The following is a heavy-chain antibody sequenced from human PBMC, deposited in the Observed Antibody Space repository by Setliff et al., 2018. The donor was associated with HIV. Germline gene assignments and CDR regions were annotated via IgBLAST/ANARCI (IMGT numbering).Heavy chain of an antibody. CDR2: IRGKAYGGTT. CDR1: GFTFRDYA. D-gene: IGHD6-19*01. CDR3: TRELAVPGTSFFDY. J-gene: IGHJ4*02. V-gene: IGHV3-49*04. Sequence: GGSLRLSCTASGFTFRDYAMSWVRQAPGKGLEWVGLIRGKAYGGTTEYATSVKGRFAISRDDSKSIAYLEMNSLKTEDTAVYYCTRELAVPGTSFFDYWGQGTLVTVSS.